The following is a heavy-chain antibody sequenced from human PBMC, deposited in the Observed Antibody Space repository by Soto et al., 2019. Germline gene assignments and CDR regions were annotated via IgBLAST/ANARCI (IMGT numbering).Heavy chain of an antibody. D-gene: IGHD3-22*01. CDR3: ARDRNYYDSSGYPHWFDP. J-gene: IGHJ5*02. Sequence: VGSLRLSCAASGFTFSSYGMHWVRQAPGKGLEWVAVIWYDGSNKYYADSVKGRFTISRDNSKNTLYLQMNSLRAEDTAVYYCARDRNYYDSSGYPHWFDPWGQGTLVTVSS. CDR1: GFTFSSYG. CDR2: IWYDGSNK. V-gene: IGHV3-33*01.